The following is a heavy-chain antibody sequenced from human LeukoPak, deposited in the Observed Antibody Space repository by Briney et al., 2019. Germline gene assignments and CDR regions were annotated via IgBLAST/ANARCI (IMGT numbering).Heavy chain of an antibody. CDR2: ISGSGGST. D-gene: IGHD3-22*01. J-gene: IGHJ4*02. Sequence: GGSLRLSCAASGFTFSSYAMSWVRQAPGKGLEWVSAISGSGGSTYYADSVKGRFTISRDNSKNTLYLQMNSLRAEDTAVYYCAKSPHYYDSSGYYNDYWGQGTLVTVSS. CDR1: GFTFSSYA. CDR3: AKSPHYYDSSGYYNDY. V-gene: IGHV3-23*01.